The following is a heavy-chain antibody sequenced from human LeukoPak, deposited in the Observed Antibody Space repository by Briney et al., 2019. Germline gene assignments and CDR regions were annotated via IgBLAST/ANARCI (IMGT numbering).Heavy chain of an antibody. CDR1: GGTFSSYA. V-gene: IGHV1-69*05. J-gene: IGHJ6*03. CDR2: IIPIFGTA. D-gene: IGHD3-3*01. CDR3: AREAYYDFWSGHSRPGYMDV. Sequence: SVKVSCKASGGTFSSYAISWVRQAPGQGLEWMGGIIPIFGTANYAQKFQGRVTITTDESTSTAYMELSSLRSEDTAVYYCAREAYYDFWSGHSRPGYMDVWGKGTTVTVSS.